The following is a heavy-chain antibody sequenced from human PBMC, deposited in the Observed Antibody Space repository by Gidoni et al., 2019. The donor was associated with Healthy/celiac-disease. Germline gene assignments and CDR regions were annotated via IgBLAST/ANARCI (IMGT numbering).Heavy chain of an antibody. D-gene: IGHD6-6*01. CDR2: IYYSLRT. J-gene: IGHJ5*02. V-gene: IGHV4-39*01. CDR3: ARHDRGIAARRLFDP. Sequence: LQLQASSPGLVKPSATLSLTCTVSGSSISSRSYYWGWIRHPPGKGLEWIGSIYYSLRTYYNPSLKSRVTISVDTSKNQFSLKLSSVTAADTAVYYCARHDRGIAARRLFDPWGQGTLVTVSS. CDR1: GSSISSRSYY.